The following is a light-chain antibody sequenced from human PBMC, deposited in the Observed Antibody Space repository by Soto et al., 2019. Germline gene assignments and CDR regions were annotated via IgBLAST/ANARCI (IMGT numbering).Light chain of an antibody. Sequence: QSALTQPRSVSGSPGQSVSISCTGTISDVAGYNYVSWYQHHPGKAPKLLISDVTKRPSWVPDRFSGSKSGTTASLTISELQAEDEADYYCSSYAGNNNLVFGGGTKLTVL. J-gene: IGLJ2*01. CDR1: ISDVAGYNY. CDR2: DVT. CDR3: SSYAGNNNLV. V-gene: IGLV2-11*01.